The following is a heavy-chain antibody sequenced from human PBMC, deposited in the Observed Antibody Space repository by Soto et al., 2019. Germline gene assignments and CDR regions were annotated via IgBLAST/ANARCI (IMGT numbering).Heavy chain of an antibody. CDR2: ISHAGGSI. V-gene: IGHV3-23*01. CDR1: GSTFSSCA. CDR3: ARLSAPTGSYYTAQFDN. D-gene: IGHD3-10*01. Sequence: PWSSLRLSCAASGSTFSSCAMSWVRQAPGTVLEWLSGISHAGGSIYYADSLKGRVNVSRDNSKNTLFLQMNTLRAEDTAVYYCARLSAPTGSYYTAQFDNWGQGSLVSVTS. J-gene: IGHJ4*02.